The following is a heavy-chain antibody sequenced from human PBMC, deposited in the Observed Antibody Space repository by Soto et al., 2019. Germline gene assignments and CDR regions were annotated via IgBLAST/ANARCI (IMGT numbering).Heavy chain of an antibody. J-gene: IGHJ4*02. V-gene: IGHV3-64*01. CDR1: GFTFSSYA. CDR2: ISTDGGIT. Sequence: EVQLVESGGGLVQPGGSLRLSCAASGFTFSSYAMHWVRQAPGKGLEYASAISTDGGITYYANSVKGRFTISRDNSKNTMYLQMGSLRAEDMGVYYCARGEITGRIPSPMHDYWGQGTQVAVSS. D-gene: IGHD2-2*01. CDR3: ARGEITGRIPSPMHDY.